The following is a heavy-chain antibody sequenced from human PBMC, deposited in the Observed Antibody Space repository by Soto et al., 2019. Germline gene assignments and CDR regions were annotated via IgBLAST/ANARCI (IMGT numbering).Heavy chain of an antibody. V-gene: IGHV4-59*12. CDR2: IYYSGST. J-gene: IGHJ5*02. CDR3: ARSVFP. CDR1: GCSISSYY. Sequence: SETLSLTCTVSGCSISSYYWSWIRQPPGKGLEWIGSIYYSGSTYYNPSLKSRVTISVDTSKNQFSLKLSSVTAADTAVYYCARSVFPWGQGTLVTVSS.